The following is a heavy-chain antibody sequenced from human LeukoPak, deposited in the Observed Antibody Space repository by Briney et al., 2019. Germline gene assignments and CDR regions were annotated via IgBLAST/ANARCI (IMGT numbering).Heavy chain of an antibody. V-gene: IGHV3-30-3*01. CDR3: ASMVGSYCSGGSCYRNEYFQH. J-gene: IGHJ1*01. CDR1: GFTFSSYA. CDR2: ISYDGSNK. D-gene: IGHD2-15*01. Sequence: GGSLRLSCAASGFTFSSYAMHWVRQAPGKGLEGVAVISYDGSNKYYADSVKGRFTISRDNSKNTLYLQMNSLRAEDTAVYYCASMVGSYCSGGSCYRNEYFQHWGQGTLVTVSS.